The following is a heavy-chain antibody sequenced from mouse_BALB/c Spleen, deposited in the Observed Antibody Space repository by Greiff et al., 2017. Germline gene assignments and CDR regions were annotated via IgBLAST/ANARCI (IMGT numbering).Heavy chain of an antibody. V-gene: IGHV5-6-5*01. D-gene: IGHD1-1*01. CDR3: ARGDYYGSSFPYYAMDY. Sequence: DVMLVESGGGLVKPGGSLKLSCAASGFTFSSYAMSWVRQTPEKRLEWVASISSGGSTYYPDSVKGRFTISRDNARNILYLQMSSLRSEDTAMYYCARGDYYGSSFPYYAMDYWGQGTSVTVSS. CDR1: GFTFSSYA. J-gene: IGHJ4*01. CDR2: ISSGGST.